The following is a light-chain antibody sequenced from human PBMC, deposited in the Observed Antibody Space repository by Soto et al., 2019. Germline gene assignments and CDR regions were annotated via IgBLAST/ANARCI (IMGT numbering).Light chain of an antibody. CDR1: TSDVGRYNY. J-gene: IGLJ1*01. Sequence: QSALTQPASVSGSPGQSITISCTGTTSDVGRYNYVPWYQQHPGKAPKLIIYDVSNRPSGVSNRFSGSKSGNTASLTISGLQAEDEADYYCNSYTSSSTYVFGTGTKVTVL. V-gene: IGLV2-14*01. CDR3: NSYTSSSTYV. CDR2: DVS.